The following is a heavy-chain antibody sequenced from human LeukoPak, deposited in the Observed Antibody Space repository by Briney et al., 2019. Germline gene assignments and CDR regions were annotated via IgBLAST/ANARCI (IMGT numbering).Heavy chain of an antibody. D-gene: IGHD1-26*01. J-gene: IGHJ5*02. CDR2: IRYDGSNK. V-gene: IGHV3-30*02. CDR1: GFTFSSYG. Sequence: GGSLRLSCAASGFTFSSYGMHWVRQAPGKGLEWVAFIRYDGSNKYYADSVKGRFTISRDNSKNTLYLQMNSLRAEDAAVYYCAEDPLLYSGSPNWFDPWGQGTLVTVSS. CDR3: AEDPLLYSGSPNWFDP.